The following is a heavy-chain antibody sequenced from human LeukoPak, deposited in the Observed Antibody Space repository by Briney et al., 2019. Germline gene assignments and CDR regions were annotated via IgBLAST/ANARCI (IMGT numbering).Heavy chain of an antibody. V-gene: IGHV4-30-4*01. CDR1: GGSISSDDYS. D-gene: IGHD3-22*01. CDR3: ARLRRRHYYDSSGYPDY. J-gene: IGHJ4*02. CDR2: IYSSGST. Sequence: SQTLSLTCTVSGGSISSDDYSLSWIRQSPGKGLEWIGYIYSSGSTYYNPSLKSRVIISVDTSKRQFSLWLSSVTAADTAAYYCARLRRRHYYDSSGYPDYWGQGTLVTVSS.